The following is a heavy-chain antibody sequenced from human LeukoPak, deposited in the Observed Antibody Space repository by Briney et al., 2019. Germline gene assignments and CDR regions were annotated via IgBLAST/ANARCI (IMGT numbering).Heavy chain of an antibody. J-gene: IGHJ3*02. D-gene: IGHD5-24*01. V-gene: IGHV3-30*02. CDR3: ARDGGLQSNAFDI. CDR1: GFTFSSYG. Sequence: SGGSLRLSCAASGFTFSSYGMHWVRQAPGKGLEWVAFIRYDGSNKYYADSVKGRFTISRDNSKNTLYLQMNSLRAEDTAVYYCARDGGLQSNAFDIWGQGTMVTVSS. CDR2: IRYDGSNK.